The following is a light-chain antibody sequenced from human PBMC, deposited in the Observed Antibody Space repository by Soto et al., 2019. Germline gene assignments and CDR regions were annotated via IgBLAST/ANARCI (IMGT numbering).Light chain of an antibody. CDR2: DAS. Sequence: AIQLTQSPSSLSASVGDRVTITCRASQGISSALAWYQQKPGKAPKLLIYDASSLESGVPSRFSGSGSGTEFTLTISSLQPDDFATYYCQQYDGYRFAQGTKVEIK. CDR1: QGISSA. V-gene: IGKV1-13*02. CDR3: QQYDGYR. J-gene: IGKJ1*01.